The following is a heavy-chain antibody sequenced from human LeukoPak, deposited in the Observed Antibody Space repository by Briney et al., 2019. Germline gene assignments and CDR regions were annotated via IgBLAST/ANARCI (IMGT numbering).Heavy chain of an antibody. Sequence: ASVKVSCKASGYIFTGYYLHWVRQAPGQGLESMGWINPDSGDTNFAQKFQGRVSMTRDTSISTAYMELSRLRSDDTAYYYCARDQYYNILTGSFQYWGQGTLVTVSS. CDR3: ARDQYYNILTGSFQY. CDR2: INPDSGDT. V-gene: IGHV1-2*02. D-gene: IGHD3-9*01. CDR1: GYIFTGYY. J-gene: IGHJ4*02.